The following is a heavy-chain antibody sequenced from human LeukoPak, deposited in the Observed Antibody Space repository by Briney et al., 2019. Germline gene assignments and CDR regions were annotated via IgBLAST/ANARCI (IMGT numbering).Heavy chain of an antibody. CDR1: GYTFTGYY. V-gene: IGHV1-2*02. Sequence: ASAKVSCKASGYTFTGYYMHWVRQAPGQGLEWMGWINPNSGGTNYAQKFQGRVTMTRDMSTSTVYMELSSLRSEDTAVYYCARVYDSSGYYPYFDYWGQGTLVTVSS. J-gene: IGHJ4*02. CDR2: INPNSGGT. CDR3: ARVYDSSGYYPYFDY. D-gene: IGHD3-22*01.